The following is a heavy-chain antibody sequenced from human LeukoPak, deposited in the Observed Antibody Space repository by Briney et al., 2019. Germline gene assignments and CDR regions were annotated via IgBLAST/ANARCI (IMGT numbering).Heavy chain of an antibody. D-gene: IGHD6-13*01. CDR3: ARLAATGGFDW. CDR2: INHTGTT. CDR1: GYSLSSAYY. V-gene: IGHV4-38-2*01. Sequence: SETLSLTCSVSGYSLSSAYYWGWLRQPPGKELEWFGSINHTGTTYYNPSLKSRVTISVDTSKSHFSLKLRSVTAADTAVYYCARLAATGGFDWWGQGTLVTVSS. J-gene: IGHJ4*02.